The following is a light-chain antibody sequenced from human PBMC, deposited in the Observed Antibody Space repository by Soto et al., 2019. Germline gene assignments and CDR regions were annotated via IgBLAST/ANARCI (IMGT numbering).Light chain of an antibody. V-gene: IGKV3-11*01. CDR1: QSVSSY. J-gene: IGKJ1*01. CDR2: DAS. CDR3: QQRSNWPRWT. Sequence: EIVLTQSPATLSLSPGERATLSCRASQSVSSYLAWYQQKPGQAPRLLIYDASNRATGIPARFSGSGSGTXXXXXXXXXXXEXFAVYYCQQRSNWPRWTFGQGTKVEIK.